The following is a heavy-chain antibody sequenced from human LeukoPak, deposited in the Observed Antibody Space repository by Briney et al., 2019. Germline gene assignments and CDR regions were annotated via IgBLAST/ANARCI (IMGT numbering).Heavy chain of an antibody. J-gene: IGHJ5*02. CDR3: AREYDSSRPS. CDR1: GFSFRTYA. D-gene: IGHD3-22*01. V-gene: IGHV3-23*01. Sequence: GGSLRLSCAASGFSFRTYAMSWVRQAPGKGLEWVSAISDNSGRTYYADSVKGRFTISRDNSKNTLFVQMNSLRAEDTAVYYCAREYDSSRPSWGQGTLVTVSS. CDR2: ISDNSGRT.